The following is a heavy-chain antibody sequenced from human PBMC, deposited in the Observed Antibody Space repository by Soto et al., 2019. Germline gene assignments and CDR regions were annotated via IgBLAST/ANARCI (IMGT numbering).Heavy chain of an antibody. Sequence: QVQLEESGGGMVQPGRSLRLSCAASGFTFSRHTMHWVRQAPGKGLEWMASISCDGSNKYYADSVKGRFTISRDNSKNTLSVQMDSLRSEDTAVYYCARDRLRLGELSLLGYFDYWGQGTLVTVSS. CDR3: ARDRLRLGELSLLGYFDY. CDR2: ISCDGSNK. D-gene: IGHD3-16*02. V-gene: IGHV3-30*04. CDR1: GFTFSRHT. J-gene: IGHJ4*02.